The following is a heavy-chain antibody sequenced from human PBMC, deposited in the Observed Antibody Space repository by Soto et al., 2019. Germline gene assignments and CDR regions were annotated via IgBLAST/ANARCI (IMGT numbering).Heavy chain of an antibody. D-gene: IGHD6-13*01. CDR2: ISWNSGII. Sequence: PGGSLRLSCAASGFTFDDYAMHWVRQAPGKGLEWVSGISWNSGIIAYADSVKGRFTISRDNAKNSLYLQINSLRADDTALYYCAKDFAYSPRDYMDVWGKGTTVTVSS. CDR3: AKDFAYSPRDYMDV. V-gene: IGHV3-9*01. CDR1: GFTFDDYA. J-gene: IGHJ6*03.